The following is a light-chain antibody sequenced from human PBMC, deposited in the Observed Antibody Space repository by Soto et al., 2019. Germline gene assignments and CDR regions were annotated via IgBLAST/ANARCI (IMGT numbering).Light chain of an antibody. CDR3: QPSYSSPFP. Sequence: IQMTQSPSSLSASVGDRVTITCRASQSISSYLNWYQQKPGKAPNLLIYAASSLQSGFPSKFSGSGSGTDFTLPISILQPEEFATYYSQPSYSSPFPFGPGTNGDIK. V-gene: IGKV1-39*01. J-gene: IGKJ3*01. CDR2: AAS. CDR1: QSISSY.